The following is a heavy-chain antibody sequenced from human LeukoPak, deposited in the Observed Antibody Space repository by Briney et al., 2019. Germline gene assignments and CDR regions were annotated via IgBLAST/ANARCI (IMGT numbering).Heavy chain of an antibody. V-gene: IGHV4-4*07. CDR3: ARDHSDEITIFGVVIHYYYMDV. CDR2: IYTSGST. CDR1: GGSISSYY. D-gene: IGHD3-3*01. Sequence: SETLSLTCTVSGGSISSYYWSWIRQPAGKGLEWIGRIYTSGSTNYNPSLKSRVTMSVDTSKNQFSLKLSSVTAADTAVYYCARDHSDEITIFGVVIHYYYMDVWGKGTTVTVSS. J-gene: IGHJ6*03.